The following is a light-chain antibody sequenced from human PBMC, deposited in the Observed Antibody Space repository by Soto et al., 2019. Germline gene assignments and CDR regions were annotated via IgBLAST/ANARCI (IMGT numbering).Light chain of an antibody. CDR1: QSISSY. V-gene: IGKV1-39*01. Sequence: IHNTNSPDSRPARLWCRFTISSRASQSISSYLNWYQQKPGEAPKLMIYAASNLQSGVPSRFSGGGSGTDFTLTITGLQPEDSATYYCHKSYRPPVTVGGGTKVDI. J-gene: IGKJ4*01. CDR3: HKSYRPPVT. CDR2: AAS.